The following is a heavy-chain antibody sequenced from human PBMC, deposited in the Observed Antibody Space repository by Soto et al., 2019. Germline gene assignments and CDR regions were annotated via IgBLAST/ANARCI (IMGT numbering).Heavy chain of an antibody. CDR3: ARRYGSCFDY. D-gene: IGHD5-18*01. J-gene: IGHJ4*02. V-gene: IGHV4-59*08. Sequence: SETLSLTCTVSGGSLSSYYWSWIRQPPGKGLEWVGFTYYTGITTYNPSLKSRVSISVDTSKNQFSLKLSSVTAADTAVYYCARRYGSCFDYWGQGTLVTVSS. CDR1: GGSLSSYY. CDR2: TYYTGIT.